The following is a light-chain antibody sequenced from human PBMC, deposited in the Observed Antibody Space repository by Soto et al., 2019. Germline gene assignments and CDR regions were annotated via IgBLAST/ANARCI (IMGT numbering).Light chain of an antibody. J-gene: IGLJ3*02. V-gene: IGLV1-40*01. CDR2: GNI. Sequence: QSALTQPPSVSGAPGQRVTISCTGSSSNFGAGYDVHWYLQLPGTAPKLLIYGNINRPSGVPDRFSGSKSGTSASLAITGLQAEDEADYYCQSYDSSLSGWVFGGGTKVTVL. CDR1: SSNFGAGYD. CDR3: QSYDSSLSGWV.